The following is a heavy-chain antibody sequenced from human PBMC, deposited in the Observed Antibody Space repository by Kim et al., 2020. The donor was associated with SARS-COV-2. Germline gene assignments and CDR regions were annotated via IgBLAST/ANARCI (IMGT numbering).Heavy chain of an antibody. V-gene: IGHV4-4*02. CDR3: ARIDTGYSSSWFLDY. J-gene: IGHJ4*02. CDR1: GGSISSSNW. Sequence: SETLSLTCAVSGGSISSSNWWSWVRQPPGKGLEWIGEIYHSGSTNYNPSLKSRVTISVDKSKNQFSLKLSSVTAADTAVYYCARIDTGYSSSWFLDYWGQGTLVTVSS. D-gene: IGHD6-13*01. CDR2: IYHSGST.